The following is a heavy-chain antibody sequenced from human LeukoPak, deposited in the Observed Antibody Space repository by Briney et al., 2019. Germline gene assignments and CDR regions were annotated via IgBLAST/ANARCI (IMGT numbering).Heavy chain of an antibody. Sequence: PGGSLRLSCAASGFTFSRYWMHWVRQAPGKGLVWVSRINSDGSSTSYADSVKGRFTISRDNSKNTLYLQMNSLRDEDTAVYYCAKDSFGEWFGESNFDCWGQGTLVTVSS. CDR1: GFTFSRYW. D-gene: IGHD3-10*01. CDR2: INSDGSST. CDR3: AKDSFGEWFGESNFDC. J-gene: IGHJ4*02. V-gene: IGHV3-74*01.